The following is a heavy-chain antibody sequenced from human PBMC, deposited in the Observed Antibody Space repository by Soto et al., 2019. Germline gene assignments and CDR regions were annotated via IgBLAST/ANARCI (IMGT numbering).Heavy chain of an antibody. V-gene: IGHV3-15*01. Sequence: PGGSLRLSCAASGFTFSNAWMSWVRQAPGKGLEWVGRIRSKTDGGTTDYAAPVKGRFTISRDDSKNTLYLQMNSLKTEDTAVYYCIKYSGRPSIPAALGQGTLVTVSS. CDR3: IKYSGRPSIPAA. CDR2: IRSKTDGGTT. CDR1: GFTFSNAW. J-gene: IGHJ5*02. D-gene: IGHD1-26*01.